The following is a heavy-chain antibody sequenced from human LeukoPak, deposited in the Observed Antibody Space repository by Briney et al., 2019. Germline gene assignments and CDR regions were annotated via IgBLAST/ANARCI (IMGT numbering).Heavy chain of an antibody. CDR1: GYIFNTYE. J-gene: IGHJ4*02. V-gene: IGHV3-23*01. Sequence: PGGSLRLSCASCGYIFNTYEMKGVRQAPGKGLEWVTAVGGSGGDTYYAGSVQGRFCISRDNSKNTVYLQMNSLRAADTVIYYCAKDIGVSGAYWGEGTLVSVSS. CDR2: VGGSGGDT. CDR3: AKDIGVSGAY. D-gene: IGHD2-21*01.